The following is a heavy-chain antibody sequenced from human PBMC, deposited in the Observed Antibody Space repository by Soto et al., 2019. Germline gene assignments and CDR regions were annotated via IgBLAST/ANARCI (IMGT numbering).Heavy chain of an antibody. CDR1: GFTFSSYS. CDR2: ISYDGSNK. V-gene: IGHV3-30*03. CDR3: VRDFDY. Sequence: PGGSLRLSCAASGFTFSSYSMNWVRQAPGEGLEWVAVISYDGSNKYYADSVKGRFTISRDNSKNTLYLQMNSLRAEDTAVYYCVRDFDYWGQGTLVTVSS. J-gene: IGHJ4*02.